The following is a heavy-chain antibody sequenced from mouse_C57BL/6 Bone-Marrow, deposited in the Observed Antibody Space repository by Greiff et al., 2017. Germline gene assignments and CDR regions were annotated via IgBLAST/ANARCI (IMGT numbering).Heavy chain of an antibody. CDR3: ARDDEDY. D-gene: IGHD2-3*01. V-gene: IGHV5-4*01. CDR1: GFTFSSYA. J-gene: IGHJ4*01. Sequence: EVKLMESGGGLVKPGGSLKLSCAASGFTFSSYAMSWVRQTPEKRLEWVATISDGGSYTYYPDNVKGRFTISRDNAKNNLYLQMSHLKSEDTAMYYCARDDEDYWGQGTSVTVSS. CDR2: ISDGGSYT.